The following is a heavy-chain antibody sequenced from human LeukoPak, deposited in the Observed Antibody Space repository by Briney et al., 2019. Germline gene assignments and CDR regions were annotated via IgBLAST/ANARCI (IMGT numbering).Heavy chain of an antibody. Sequence: SETLSLTCTVSGGSISSYYWSWIRQPPGKGLEWIGEINHSGSTNYNPSLKSRVTISVDTSKNQFSLKLSSVTAADTAVYYCARARVYGSGSKTYFDYWGQGTLVTVSS. CDR2: INHSGST. CDR3: ARARVYGSGSKTYFDY. J-gene: IGHJ4*02. CDR1: GGSISSYY. D-gene: IGHD3-10*01. V-gene: IGHV4-34*01.